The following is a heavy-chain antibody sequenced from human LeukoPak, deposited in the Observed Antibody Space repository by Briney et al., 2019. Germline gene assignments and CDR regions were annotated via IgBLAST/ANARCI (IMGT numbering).Heavy chain of an antibody. Sequence: GGSLRLSCAASGFTFSSYGMHWVRQAPGKGLEWVAVILYDGTNKYYADSVKGRFTISRDNSKNTLYLQMNSLRAEDTAVYYCARDGPSMVRGVIIQRTYYFDYWGQGTLVTVSS. D-gene: IGHD3-10*01. CDR1: GFTFSSYG. CDR2: ILYDGTNK. J-gene: IGHJ4*02. V-gene: IGHV3-30*03. CDR3: ARDGPSMVRGVIIQRTYYFDY.